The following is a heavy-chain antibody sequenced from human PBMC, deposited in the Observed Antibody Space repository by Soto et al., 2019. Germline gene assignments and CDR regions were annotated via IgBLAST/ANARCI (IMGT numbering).Heavy chain of an antibody. CDR3: ARFNIGSYGSVYYFDY. Sequence: SETLSLTCAVYGGSFIGYCWSWIRQPPGKGLEWIGEINHSGSTNYNPSLKSRVTISVDTSKNQFSLKLSSVTAADTAVYYCARFNIGSYGSVYYFDYWGQGTLVTVSS. CDR2: INHSGST. CDR1: GGSFIGYC. D-gene: IGHD3-10*01. J-gene: IGHJ4*02. V-gene: IGHV4-34*01.